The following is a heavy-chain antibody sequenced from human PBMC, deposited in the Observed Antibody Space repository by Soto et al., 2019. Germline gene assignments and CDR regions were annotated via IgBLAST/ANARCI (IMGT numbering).Heavy chain of an antibody. J-gene: IGHJ4*02. Sequence: QVQLQESGPGLVKPSQTLSLTRTVSGGSISRGDYYWSWIRQPPGKALEWIGHIYYSGSTYYNPTLKSRVTIAVDTAKTQFSLKLSSVTAAYTDVDYCATGHYWGQGTLVTVYS. CDR3: ATGHY. CDR2: IYYSGST. CDR1: GGSISRGDYY. V-gene: IGHV4-30-4*01.